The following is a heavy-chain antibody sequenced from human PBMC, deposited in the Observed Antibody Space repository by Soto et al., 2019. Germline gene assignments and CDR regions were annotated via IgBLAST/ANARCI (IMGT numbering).Heavy chain of an antibody. J-gene: IGHJ4*02. CDR3: AKTYTNARRFDS. CDR1: GFIFNNHA. V-gene: IGHV3-23*01. CDR2: ISGVGDTT. Sequence: GGSLRLSCAASGFIFNNHAISWVRQAPGKGLEWVSAISGVGDTTYYADSVKGRYITSRDNSKNTVYLQMDGLRAEDTAIYYCAKTYTNARRFDSWGQGTLVTVSS.